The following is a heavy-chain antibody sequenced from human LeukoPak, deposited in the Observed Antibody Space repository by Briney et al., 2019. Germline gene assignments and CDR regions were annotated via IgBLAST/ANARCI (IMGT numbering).Heavy chain of an antibody. CDR3: AKDDPGYYDILTGYPAPPDY. D-gene: IGHD3-9*01. CDR1: GYTFTSCG. V-gene: IGHV1-18*01. J-gene: IGHJ4*02. Sequence: ASVKVSCKASGYTFTSCGISWVRQAPGQGLEWMGRISAYNGNTNYAQKLQGRVTMTTDTSTSTAYMELSSLRSDDTAVYYCAKDDPGYYDILTGYPAPPDYWGQGTLVTVSS. CDR2: ISAYNGNT.